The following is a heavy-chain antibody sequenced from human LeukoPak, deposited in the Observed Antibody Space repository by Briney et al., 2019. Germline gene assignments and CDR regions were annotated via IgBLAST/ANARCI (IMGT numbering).Heavy chain of an antibody. CDR1: GFTFRTFA. J-gene: IGHJ4*02. Sequence: PGRSLRLSCAASGFTFRTFAMHWVRQAPGKGLEWVALTSFDESNRGYADSVKGRFTISRDNSKNTLYLQMNSLTVEDTAVYYCARDLPPLDYWGQGTLVTVPS. V-gene: IGHV3-30-3*01. CDR2: TSFDESNR. CDR3: ARDLPPLDY.